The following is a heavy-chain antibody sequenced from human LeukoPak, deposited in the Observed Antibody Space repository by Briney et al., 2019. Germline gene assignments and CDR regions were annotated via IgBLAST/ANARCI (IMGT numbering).Heavy chain of an antibody. Sequence: SETLSLTCTVSGGSISSYYWSWIRQPAGKGPEWIGRIYTSGSTNYNPSLKSRVTMSVDTSKNQFSLKLSSVTAADTAVYYCAREGEFGRTYYYYYYMDVWGKGTTVTISS. D-gene: IGHD3-10*01. CDR3: AREGEFGRTYYYYYYMDV. CDR1: GGSISSYY. CDR2: IYTSGST. V-gene: IGHV4-4*07. J-gene: IGHJ6*03.